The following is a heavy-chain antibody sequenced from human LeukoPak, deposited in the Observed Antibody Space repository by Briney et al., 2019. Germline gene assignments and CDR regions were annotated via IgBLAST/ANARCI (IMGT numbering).Heavy chain of an antibody. CDR3: ARERSTSGRGASDI. V-gene: IGHV1-46*01. CDR2: INASGGTT. Sequence: ASVKVSCKASGYTFTSNYIHWVRQAPGQGLEWMGIINASGGTTVYAQNVQGRVTMTRDTSTSTVYMELSSLRSEDTAVYYCARERSTSGRGASDIWGQGTMVTVSS. D-gene: IGHD2-8*01. J-gene: IGHJ3*02. CDR1: GYTFTSNY.